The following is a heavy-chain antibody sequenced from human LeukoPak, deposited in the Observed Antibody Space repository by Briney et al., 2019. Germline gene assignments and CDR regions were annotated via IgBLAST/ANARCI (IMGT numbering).Heavy chain of an antibody. CDR2: ISGSGGST. Sequence: GGSLRLSCAASGFTFSSYGMSWVRPAPGKGLEWVSAISGSGGSTYYADSAKGRFTISRDNSKSTLYLQMNSLRVDDTAVYYCARVGWESPSQYLDYWGQGTLVTVSS. CDR3: ARVGWESPSQYLDY. CDR1: GFTFSSYG. D-gene: IGHD1-26*01. J-gene: IGHJ4*02. V-gene: IGHV3-23*01.